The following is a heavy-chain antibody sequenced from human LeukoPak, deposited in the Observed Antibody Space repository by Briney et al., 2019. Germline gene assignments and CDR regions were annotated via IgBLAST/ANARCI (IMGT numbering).Heavy chain of an antibody. J-gene: IGHJ5*02. V-gene: IGHV1-8*01. CDR2: MNPNSGNT. CDR1: GYTFINFD. D-gene: IGHD1-14*01. Sequence: GASVKVSCRASGYTFINFDISWVRQAPGQGLEWMGWMNPNSGNTGSARKFQGRFTMTRDTSTAYMELSSLTSEDTAVYYCARVASPDGFDPWGQGTLVTVS. CDR3: ARVASPDGFDP.